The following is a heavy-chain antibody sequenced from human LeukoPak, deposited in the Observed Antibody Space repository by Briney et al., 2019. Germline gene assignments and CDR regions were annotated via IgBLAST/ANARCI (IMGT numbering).Heavy chain of an antibody. CDR2: IYYSGST. J-gene: IGHJ5*02. CDR3: ARQEGGYYDT. V-gene: IGHV4-59*08. CDR1: GGSIGSYY. D-gene: IGHD3-22*01. Sequence: TSETLSLTCTVSGGSIGSYYWSWIRQPPGKGLEWIGYIYYSGSTNYNPSLKSRVTISVDTSKNQFSLKLSSVTAADTAVYYCARQEGGYYDTWGQGTLVTVSS.